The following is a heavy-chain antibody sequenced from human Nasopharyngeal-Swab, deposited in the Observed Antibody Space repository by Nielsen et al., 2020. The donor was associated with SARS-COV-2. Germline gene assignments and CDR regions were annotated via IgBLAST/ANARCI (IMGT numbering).Heavy chain of an antibody. J-gene: IGHJ4*02. CDR1: GFIFSDYY. V-gene: IGHV3-11*01. CDR2: ISSSGITI. D-gene: IGHD2-21*02. Sequence: GESLKISCAASGFIFSDYYMSWIRQAPGKGLEWVSYISSSGITIYYADSVKGRFTISRDNAKNSLYLQMNSLRAEDTAVYYCARPQCRGGGDCHYYFDYWGQGTLVTVSS. CDR3: ARPQCRGGGDCHYYFDY.